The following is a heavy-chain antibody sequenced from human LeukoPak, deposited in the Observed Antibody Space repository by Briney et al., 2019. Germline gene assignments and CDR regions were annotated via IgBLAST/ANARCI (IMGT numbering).Heavy chain of an antibody. CDR3: ARDKYQQLNDYFDY. V-gene: IGHV3-30*03. CDR1: GFTFSTYW. D-gene: IGHD6-13*01. CDR2: ISYDGSNK. Sequence: PGGSLRLSCSASGFTFSTYWMSWVRQAPGKGLEWVAVISYDGSNKYYADSVKGRFTISRDNSKNTLYLQMNSLRAEDTAVYYCARDKYQQLNDYFDYWGQGTLVTVSS. J-gene: IGHJ4*02.